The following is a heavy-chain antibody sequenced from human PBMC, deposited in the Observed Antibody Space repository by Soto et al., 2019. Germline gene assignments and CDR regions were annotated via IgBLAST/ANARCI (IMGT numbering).Heavy chain of an antibody. CDR3: AKDRLQYDFWSGSVPSY. J-gene: IGHJ4*02. Sequence: QVQLVESGGGVVQPGRSLRLSCAASGFTFSSYGMHWVRQAPGKGLEWVAVISYDGSNKYYADSVKGRFTISRDNSKNTLYLQMNSLRAEDTAVYYCAKDRLQYDFWSGSVPSYWGQGTLVTVSS. CDR2: ISYDGSNK. D-gene: IGHD3-3*01. CDR1: GFTFSSYG. V-gene: IGHV3-30*18.